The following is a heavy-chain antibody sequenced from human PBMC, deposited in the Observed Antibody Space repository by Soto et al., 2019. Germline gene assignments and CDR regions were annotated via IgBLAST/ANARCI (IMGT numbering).Heavy chain of an antibody. CDR1: GGSISSYY. J-gene: IGHJ4*02. Sequence: SETLSLTCTVSGGSISSYYWSWIRQPPGKGLEWIGYIYYSGSTNYNPSLKSRVTISVDTSKNQFSLKLSSVTAADTAVYYCESRCGRTFDFWGQGTLVTVSS. D-gene: IGHD2-15*01. V-gene: IGHV4-59*08. CDR3: ESRCGRTFDF. CDR2: IYYSGST.